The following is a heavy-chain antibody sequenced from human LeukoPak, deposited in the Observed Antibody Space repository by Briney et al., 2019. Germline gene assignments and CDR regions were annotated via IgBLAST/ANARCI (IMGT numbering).Heavy chain of an antibody. CDR1: GYSFTNYW. J-gene: IGHJ4*02. D-gene: IGHD3-22*01. CDR3: ARHGSRGSSGYYYAHY. V-gene: IGHV5-51*01. Sequence: GESLKISCKGSGYSFTNYWIGWVRQMPGKGLEWMGIIYPGDSDTTYSPSFQGQVTISVDKSISTAYLQWSSLKASDTAMYYCARHGSRGSSGYYYAHYWGQGTLVTVSS. CDR2: IYPGDSDT.